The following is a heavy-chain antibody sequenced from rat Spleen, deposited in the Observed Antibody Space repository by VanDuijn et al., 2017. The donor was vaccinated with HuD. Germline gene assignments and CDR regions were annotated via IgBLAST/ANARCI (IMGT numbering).Heavy chain of an antibody. CDR2: ISYEGSST. CDR3: ARAIRSAGLYYFDY. V-gene: IGHV5-22*01. Sequence: EVQLVESGGGLVQPGRSLKLSCAASGFTFSDYYMVWVRQAPKKGLEWVASISYEGSSTYYGDSVKGRFTISRDNARSTLYLQINSLRSDDTATYYCARAIRSAGLYYFDYWGQGVMVTVSS. J-gene: IGHJ2*01. D-gene: IGHD1-11*01. CDR1: GFTFSDYY.